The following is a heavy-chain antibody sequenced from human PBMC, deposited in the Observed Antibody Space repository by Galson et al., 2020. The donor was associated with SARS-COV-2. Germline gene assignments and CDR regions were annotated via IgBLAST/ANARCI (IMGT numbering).Heavy chain of an antibody. J-gene: IGHJ4*02. CDR2: IYYTGRA. D-gene: IGHD2-21*02. V-gene: IGHV4-31*03. CDR3: ARRCRSGGYCYGFDY. CDR1: GDSISSGGHY. Sequence: ASETLYLTCSVSGDSISSGGHYWSWFRPHPGKGPEWKGYIYYTGRAYYNPSLKSRATISLDTSKNQFSLTLTSVTAADTAVFYCARRCRSGGYCYGFDYWGQGALVTVSS.